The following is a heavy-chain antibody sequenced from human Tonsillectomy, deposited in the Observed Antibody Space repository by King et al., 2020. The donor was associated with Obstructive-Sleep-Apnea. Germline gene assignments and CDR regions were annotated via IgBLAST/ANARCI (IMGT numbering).Heavy chain of an antibody. V-gene: IGHV3-21*01. D-gene: IGHD7-27*01. J-gene: IGHJ3*02. CDR2: ISSSSSYI. Sequence: VQLVESGGGLVKPGGSLRLSCVASGFTFSTYSMNWVRQAPGKGLEWVSSISSSSSYIYYADSVKGRFTISRDNAKNSLYLQMNSLRAEDTAVYYCARGPGDDAFDIWGQGTMVTVSS. CDR1: GFTFSTYS. CDR3: ARGPGDDAFDI.